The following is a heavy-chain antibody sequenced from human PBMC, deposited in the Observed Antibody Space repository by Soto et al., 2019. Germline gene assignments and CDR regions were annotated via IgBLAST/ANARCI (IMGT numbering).Heavy chain of an antibody. Sequence: QVQLQESGPGLVKPSQTLSLTCTVSGGSISSGGYYWSWIRQHPGKGLEWIGYIYYSGSTYYNPSLKRRVTISVDTSKNQFSLKLSSVTAADTAVYYCARVDTSMGATCASYWGQGTLVTVSS. CDR1: GGSISSGGYY. CDR3: ARVDTSMGATCASY. J-gene: IGHJ4*02. V-gene: IGHV4-31*03. CDR2: IYYSGST. D-gene: IGHD1-26*01.